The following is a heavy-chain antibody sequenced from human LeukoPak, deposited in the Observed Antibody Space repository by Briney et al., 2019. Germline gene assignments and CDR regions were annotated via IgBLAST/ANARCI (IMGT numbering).Heavy chain of an antibody. CDR1: GLTFTSYA. V-gene: IGHV3-23*01. Sequence: GGSLRLSCAASGLTFTSYAMSWVRQAPGKGLDWVSAISGSRRSTYYADSVKGRFSISRDNSKNTLYLQMNSLRAEDTAVYYCTRVYGSGSYYSHCWGQGTLVTVSS. D-gene: IGHD3-10*01. J-gene: IGHJ4*02. CDR2: ISGSRRST. CDR3: TRVYGSGSYYSHC.